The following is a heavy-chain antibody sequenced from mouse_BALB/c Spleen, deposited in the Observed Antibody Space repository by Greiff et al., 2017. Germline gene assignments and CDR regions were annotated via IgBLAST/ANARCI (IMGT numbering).Heavy chain of an antibody. CDR3: ARQTGTSYFDY. D-gene: IGHD4-1*01. CDR1: GFTFSSYG. Sequence: EVHLVESGGDLVKPGGSLKLSCAASGFTFSSYGMSWVRQTPDKRLEWVATISSGGSYTYYPDSVKGRFTISRDNAKNTLYLQMSSLKSEDTAMYYCARQTGTSYFDYWGQGTTLTVSS. V-gene: IGHV5-6*01. CDR2: ISSGGSYT. J-gene: IGHJ2*01.